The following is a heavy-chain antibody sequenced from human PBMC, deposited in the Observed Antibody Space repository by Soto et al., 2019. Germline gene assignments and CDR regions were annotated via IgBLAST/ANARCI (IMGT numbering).Heavy chain of an antibody. V-gene: IGHV4-39*01. Sequence: QLQLQESGPGLVKPSETLSLTCTVSGGSISSSSYYWGWIRQPPGKGLEWIGSIYYSGSTYYNPSHRSRVTISVDTSKNQFSLKLCSVTAADTAGYYCAPLAARNGDGMDVWGQGTTVTVSS. J-gene: IGHJ6*02. CDR1: GGSISSSSYY. CDR3: APLAARNGDGMDV. CDR2: IYYSGST. D-gene: IGHD6-6*01.